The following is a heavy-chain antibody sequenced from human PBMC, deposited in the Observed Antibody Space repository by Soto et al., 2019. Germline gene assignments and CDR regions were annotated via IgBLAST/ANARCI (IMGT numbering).Heavy chain of an antibody. Sequence: SETPSLTCTVSGGSISRCDYYWSWIRQPPGKGLEWIGYIYYSGSTYYNPSLKSRVSISVDTSKNQFSLKLSSVTAADTAVYYCARQRPRPQQWLLSFGDWGQGTLVTVSS. D-gene: IGHD6-19*01. CDR1: GGSISRCDYY. CDR3: ARQRPRPQQWLLSFGD. CDR2: IYYSGST. J-gene: IGHJ4*02. V-gene: IGHV4-30-4*01.